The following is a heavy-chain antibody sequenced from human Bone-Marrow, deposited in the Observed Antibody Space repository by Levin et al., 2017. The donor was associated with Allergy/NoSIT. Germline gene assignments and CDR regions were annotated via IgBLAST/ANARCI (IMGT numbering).Heavy chain of an antibody. D-gene: IGHD3-22*01. V-gene: IGHV3-9*01. CDR3: AKGADSSGSANVFDI. Sequence: SLKISCAASGFTFDDYAMHWVRQAPGKGLEWVSGISWNSGNIGYADSVKGRFTISRDSAKSSLYLQMNSLRAEDTALYYCAKGADSSGSANVFDIWGQGTMVTVSS. CDR1: GFTFDDYA. CDR2: ISWNSGNI. J-gene: IGHJ3*02.